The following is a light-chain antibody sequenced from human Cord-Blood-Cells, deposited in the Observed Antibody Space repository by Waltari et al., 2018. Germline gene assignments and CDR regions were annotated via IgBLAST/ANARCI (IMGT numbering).Light chain of an antibody. V-gene: IGKV3-20*01. CDR3: QQYGSSIT. Sequence: EIVLTQSPGTLSLSPGARATLPCRASQSVSSSYLAWYQQKPGQAPRRLIYGASSRATGIPDRVSGSGSGTDFTLTISRLEPEDFAVYYCQQYGSSITFGQGTRLGIK. J-gene: IGKJ5*01. CDR2: GAS. CDR1: QSVSSSY.